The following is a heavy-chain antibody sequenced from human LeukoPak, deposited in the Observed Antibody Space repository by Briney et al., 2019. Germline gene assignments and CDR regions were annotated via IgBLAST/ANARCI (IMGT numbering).Heavy chain of an antibody. CDR1: GFTFSSYS. D-gene: IGHD4-23*01. CDR3: ARDYGGSSPFDF. J-gene: IGHJ4*02. Sequence: GGSLRLSCAASGFTFSSYSMNWVRRAPGKGLEWVSSISSSSSYIYYADSVKGRFTISRDNAKNSLYLQMNSLRAEDTAVYYCARDYGGSSPFDFWGQGTLVTVSS. CDR2: ISSSSSYI. V-gene: IGHV3-21*01.